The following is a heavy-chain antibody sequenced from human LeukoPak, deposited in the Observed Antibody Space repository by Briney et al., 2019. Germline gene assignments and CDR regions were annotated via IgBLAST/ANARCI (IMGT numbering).Heavy chain of an antibody. J-gene: IGHJ4*02. Sequence: SETLSLTCAVSGGSISSYYWSWIRQPPGKGLEWIGEINHSGSTNYNPSLKSRVTISVDTSKNQFSLKLSSVTAADTAVYYCARGRSSWYGSTDYWGQGTLVTVSS. D-gene: IGHD6-13*01. CDR1: GGSISSYY. CDR2: INHSGST. V-gene: IGHV4-34*01. CDR3: ARGRSSWYGSTDY.